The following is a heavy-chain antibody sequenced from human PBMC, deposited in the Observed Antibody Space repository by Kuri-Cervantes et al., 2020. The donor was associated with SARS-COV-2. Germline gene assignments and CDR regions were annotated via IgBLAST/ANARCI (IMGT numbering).Heavy chain of an antibody. Sequence: GESLKISCAASGFTFSSYWMSWVRQAPGKGLEWVALISYDGTDEYNTASVRGRFTISRDNSNNTLYLQMYSLRPEDTAMYYCARDQAFDIWGQGTKVTVSS. CDR1: GFTFSSYW. J-gene: IGHJ3*02. CDR3: ARDQAFDI. V-gene: IGHV3-30*03. CDR2: ISYDGTDE.